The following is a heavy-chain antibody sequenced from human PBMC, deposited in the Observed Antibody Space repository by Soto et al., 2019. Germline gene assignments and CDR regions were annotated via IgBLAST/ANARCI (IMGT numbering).Heavy chain of an antibody. CDR2: INWNGGST. J-gene: IGHJ4*02. CDR3: ARLYSSAWYGPGHY. D-gene: IGHD6-19*01. Sequence: GGSLRLSCAASGFTFDDYGMSWVRQAPGKGLEWVSGINWNGGSTGYADSVKGRFTISRDNAKNSLYLQMNSLRAEDAALYYCARLYSSAWYGPGHYWGQGTLVTVSS. V-gene: IGHV3-20*04. CDR1: GFTFDDYG.